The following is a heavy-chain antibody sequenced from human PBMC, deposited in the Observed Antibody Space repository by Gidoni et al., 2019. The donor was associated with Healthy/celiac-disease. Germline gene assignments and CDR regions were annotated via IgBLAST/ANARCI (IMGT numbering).Heavy chain of an antibody. V-gene: IGHV3-21*06. D-gene: IGHD1-26*01. CDR2: ISSSSSYI. CDR1: GFTFSSYS. CDR3: ARDGHRPLVGAIDY. Sequence: EVQLVESGGGLVKPGGSLRLSWSASGFTFSSYSMNWVRQAPGKGLEWVSSISSSSSYIYYADSVKGRFTISRDNAKNSLYLQMNSLRAEDTAVYYCARDGHRPLVGAIDYWGQGTLVTVSS. J-gene: IGHJ4*02.